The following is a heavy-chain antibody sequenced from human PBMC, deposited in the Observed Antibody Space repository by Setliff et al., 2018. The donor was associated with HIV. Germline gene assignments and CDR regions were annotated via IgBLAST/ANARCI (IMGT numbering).Heavy chain of an antibody. D-gene: IGHD3-10*01. J-gene: IGHJ6*03. CDR1: GFTFSRYA. V-gene: IGHV3-30*04. CDR3: ANSYSASGNYHYYDYLDV. Sequence: PGGSLRLSCAASGFTFSRYAMHWVRQAPGRGLEWMAVISYDGCNKYYTDSVRGRFTVSRDNSKNTLYLQMNSLRIEDSGAYYCANSYSASGNYHYYDYLDVWGKGTTVTVSS. CDR2: ISYDGCNK.